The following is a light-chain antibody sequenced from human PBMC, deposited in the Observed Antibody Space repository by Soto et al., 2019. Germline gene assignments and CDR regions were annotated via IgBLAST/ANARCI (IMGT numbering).Light chain of an antibody. CDR2: EVN. CDR1: STDVGEYNY. V-gene: IGLV2-8*01. J-gene: IGLJ2*01. CDR3: SSFVGAPVI. Sequence: LTQPPSASGSPGQSVTIPCAGTSTDVGEYNYVSWYQQHPGKVPKLIIFEVNKRPSGVPDRFSGSKSGDTASLTVSGLQAEDEADYYCSSFVGAPVIFGGGTKVTVL.